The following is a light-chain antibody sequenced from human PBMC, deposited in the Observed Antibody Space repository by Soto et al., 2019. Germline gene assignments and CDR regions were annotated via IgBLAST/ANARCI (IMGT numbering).Light chain of an antibody. Sequence: EIVLTHSPATLSLSPGERATLSCRVSQSVSSYLAWYQQKPGQAPRLLIYDASIRATGITARFSGSGSGTDFTLTISSLAPEDFAVYYCKQRSNWPRALTFGGGTKVDI. CDR1: QSVSSY. CDR2: DAS. J-gene: IGKJ4*01. CDR3: KQRSNWPRALT. V-gene: IGKV3-11*01.